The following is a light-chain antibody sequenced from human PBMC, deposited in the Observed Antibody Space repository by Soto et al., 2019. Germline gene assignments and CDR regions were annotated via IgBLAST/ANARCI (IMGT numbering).Light chain of an antibody. CDR3: QHYGSSPPDT. CDR1: QSVDSKY. J-gene: IGKJ2*01. Sequence: EIVLTQSPGTLSLSLGEGATLSCRASQSVDSKYVAWYRQKPGQAPSLVMYGTSNRGADVPDRFSGTGSGTNFPLTISRLEPEDFGGYYCQHYGSSPPDTFGQGTKLEIK. CDR2: GTS. V-gene: IGKV3-20*01.